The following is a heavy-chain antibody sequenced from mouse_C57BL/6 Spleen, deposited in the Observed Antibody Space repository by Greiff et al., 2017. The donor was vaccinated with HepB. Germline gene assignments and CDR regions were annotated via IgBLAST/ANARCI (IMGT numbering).Heavy chain of an antibody. Sequence: QVQLQQSGAELVMPGASVKLSCKASGYTFTSYWMHWVKQRPGQGLEWIGEIDPSDSYTNYNQKFKGKSTLTVDKSSSTAYMQLSSLTSEDSAVYYCARLYYYGSSYGGFDYWGQGTTLTVSS. J-gene: IGHJ2*01. CDR3: ARLYYYGSSYGGFDY. CDR1: GYTFTSYW. CDR2: IDPSDSYT. D-gene: IGHD1-1*01. V-gene: IGHV1-69*01.